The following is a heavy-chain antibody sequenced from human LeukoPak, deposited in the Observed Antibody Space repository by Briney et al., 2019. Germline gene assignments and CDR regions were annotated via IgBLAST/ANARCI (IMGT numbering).Heavy chain of an antibody. CDR3: ARANYGSGSNYYYGMDV. CDR1: GYTFSTYG. V-gene: IGHV3-33*01. J-gene: IGHJ6*02. CDR2: VWYDGSNK. Sequence: GRSLRLSCAASGYTFSTYGMHWVRQAPGKGLEWVAVVWYDGSNKYYADSVKGRFTISRDNSKNTLYLQMNSLRAEDTAVYYCARANYGSGSNYYYGMDVWGQGTTVTVSS. D-gene: IGHD3-10*01.